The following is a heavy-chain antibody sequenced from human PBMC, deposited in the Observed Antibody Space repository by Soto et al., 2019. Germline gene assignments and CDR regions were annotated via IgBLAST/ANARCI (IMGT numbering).Heavy chain of an antibody. Sequence: QLQLQESGSGLVKPSQILSLTCAVSDDSIRSGGYSWSWIRQPPGKGLEWIGYIYRFGSTYYNPPLKSRVTISADRSKNQFSLRLSSVTAADTAVYYCARGGDGDFDYWGQGTLVTVSS. D-gene: IGHD4-17*01. CDR1: DDSIRSGGYS. CDR2: IYRFGST. CDR3: ARGGDGDFDY. J-gene: IGHJ4*02. V-gene: IGHV4-30-2*01.